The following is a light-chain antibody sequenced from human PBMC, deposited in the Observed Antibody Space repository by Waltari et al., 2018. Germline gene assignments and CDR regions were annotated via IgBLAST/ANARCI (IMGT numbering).Light chain of an antibody. CDR1: QSVLYSSNNKNY. CDR2: WAS. J-gene: IGKJ1*01. CDR3: QQHYSTPKT. V-gene: IGKV4-1*01. Sequence: DIVMTQSPESLAVSLGERATINCKSSQSVLYSSNNKNYLAWYQQKPGQPPKLLIYWASTRESGVPDRFSGSGSGTDFSLTISSLQAEDVAVYYCQQHYSTPKTFGQGTKVEIK.